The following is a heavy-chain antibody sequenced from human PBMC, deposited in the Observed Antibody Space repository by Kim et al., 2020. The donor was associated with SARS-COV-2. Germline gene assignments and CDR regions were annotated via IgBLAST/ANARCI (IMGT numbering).Heavy chain of an antibody. CDR2: INHSGST. CDR1: GGSFSGYY. D-gene: IGHD3-10*01. V-gene: IGHV4-34*01. J-gene: IGHJ3*02. CDR3: ARRNRMVRGPSDI. Sequence: SETLSLTCAVYGGSFSGYYWSWIRQPPGKGLEWIGEINHSGSTNYNPSLKSRVTISVDTSKNQFSLKLSSVTAADTAVYYCARRNRMVRGPSDIWGQGTMVTVSS.